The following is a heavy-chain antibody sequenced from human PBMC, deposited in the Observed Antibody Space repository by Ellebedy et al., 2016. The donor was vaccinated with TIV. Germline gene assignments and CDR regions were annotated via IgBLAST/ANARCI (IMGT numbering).Heavy chain of an antibody. J-gene: IGHJ4*02. CDR3: ARDQWLGRAYYFDS. Sequence: GESLKISCAASGFTFSNYWMTWVRQAPGKGLEWVANIKQDGSEIYYVDSVMGRFSISRDNTKNSLYLQMNSLTDEDTAVYYCARDQWLGRAYYFDSWGQGTLVTVSS. V-gene: IGHV3-7*01. CDR2: IKQDGSEI. CDR1: GFTFSNYW. D-gene: IGHD6-19*01.